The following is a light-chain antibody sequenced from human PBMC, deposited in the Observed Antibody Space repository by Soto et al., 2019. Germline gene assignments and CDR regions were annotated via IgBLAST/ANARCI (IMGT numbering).Light chain of an antibody. Sequence: QSVLTQPPSASGSPGQSVTISCTGTSSDVGGYNYVSWYQQHPGKAPKLMIYEVSKRPSGVPDRFSGSKSGNTASLTVSGLQAEDEADYYCSSYAGSNNLGVFGTGTKLPS. CDR1: SSDVGGYNY. V-gene: IGLV2-8*01. J-gene: IGLJ1*01. CDR3: SSYAGSNNLGV. CDR2: EVS.